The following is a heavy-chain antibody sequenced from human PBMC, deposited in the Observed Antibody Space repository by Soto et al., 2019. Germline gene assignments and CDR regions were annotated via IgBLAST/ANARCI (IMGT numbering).Heavy chain of an antibody. CDR1: GGSFSGYY. Sequence: SETLSLTCAVYGGSFSGYYWSWIRQPLGKGLEWIGEINHSGSTNYNPSLKSRVTISVDTSKNQFSLKLSSVTAADTAVYYCASLTTVTTVPGYYYYMDVWGKGTTVTVSS. V-gene: IGHV4-34*01. J-gene: IGHJ6*03. CDR2: INHSGST. D-gene: IGHD4-17*01. CDR3: ASLTTVTTVPGYYYYMDV.